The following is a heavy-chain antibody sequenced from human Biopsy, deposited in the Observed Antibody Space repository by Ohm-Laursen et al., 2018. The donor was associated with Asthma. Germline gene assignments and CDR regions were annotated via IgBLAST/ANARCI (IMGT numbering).Heavy chain of an antibody. Sequence: PGTLSLTWAVYGGSFSSNYWCWIRQTPGKGLEWLGGTHHHGYTNTYPSPSRRLTISVETSKNQFSLRLTSVTAADTAVYYCARGSASRLSQWELLVSGGKRAHSYYGMDVWGQGTTVTVSS. V-gene: IGHV4-34*01. CDR1: GGSFSSNY. CDR3: ARGSASRLSQWELLVSGGKRAHSYYGMDV. D-gene: IGHD1-26*01. J-gene: IGHJ6*02. CDR2: THHHGYT.